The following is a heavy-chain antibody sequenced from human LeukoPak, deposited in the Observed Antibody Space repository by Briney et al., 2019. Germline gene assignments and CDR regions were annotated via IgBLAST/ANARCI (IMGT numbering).Heavy chain of an antibody. J-gene: IGHJ4*02. D-gene: IGHD2-21*01. Sequence: RSGGSLRLSCVGSGFTFRSHAMSWVRQAPAKGLEFVSGIYENGGTTYYADSVKGRFSISRDNSKNTLYLQMDSLRGEDTAVYYCAKDFRIGYSAHFDYWGQGALVTVSS. V-gene: IGHV3-23*01. CDR2: IYENGGTT. CDR3: AKDFRIGYSAHFDY. CDR1: GFTFRSHA.